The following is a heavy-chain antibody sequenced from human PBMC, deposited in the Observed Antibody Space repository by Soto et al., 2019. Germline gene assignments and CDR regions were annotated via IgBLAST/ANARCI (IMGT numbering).Heavy chain of an antibody. CDR3: AKDTYGDYKFDY. CDR2: ISGSGGST. Sequence: EVQLLESGGGLVQPGGSLRLSCAASGFTFSSYAMSWVRQAPGKGLEWVSAISGSGGSTYYADSVKGRFTISRDNSKKPAELQMDRLRGEDTGGNYCAKDTYGDYKFDYWGQGTLVTVSS. CDR1: GFTFSSYA. V-gene: IGHV3-23*01. D-gene: IGHD4-17*01. J-gene: IGHJ4*02.